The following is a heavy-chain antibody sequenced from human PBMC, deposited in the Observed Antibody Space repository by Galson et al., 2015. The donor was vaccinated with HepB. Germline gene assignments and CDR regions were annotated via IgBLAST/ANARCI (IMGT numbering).Heavy chain of an antibody. CDR1: GFTFSNYA. V-gene: IGHV3-23*01. CDR3: AKEPRESGWFREFDP. J-gene: IGHJ5*02. CDR2: ISGGGGDT. D-gene: IGHD6-19*01. Sequence: SLRLSCAASGFTFSNYAMSWVRQAPGKGLEWVSGISGGGGDTYYADSVKGRFTSSRDNSKNTLYLQMTSLRAEDTAIYYCAKEPRESGWFREFDPWGQGTLVTVTS.